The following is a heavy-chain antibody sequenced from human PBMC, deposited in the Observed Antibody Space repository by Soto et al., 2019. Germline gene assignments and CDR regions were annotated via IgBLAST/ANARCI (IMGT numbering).Heavy chain of an antibody. CDR2: IVVGSGNT. Sequence: ASVKVSCKASGFTFTSSAMQWVRQARGQRLEWIGWIVVGSGNTNYAQKFQERVTITRDMSTSTAYMELSSLRSEDTAEYYCAEDLREGATREYCYYGMDVWGQGTTVTVSS. CDR3: AEDLREGATREYCYYGMDV. J-gene: IGHJ6*02. CDR1: GFTFTSSA. V-gene: IGHV1-58*02. D-gene: IGHD1-26*01.